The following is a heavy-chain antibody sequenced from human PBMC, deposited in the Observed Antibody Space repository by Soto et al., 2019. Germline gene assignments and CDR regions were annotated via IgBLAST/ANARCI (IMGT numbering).Heavy chain of an antibody. CDR1: GFTFSSYW. CDR3: ARDEVPAASTTDYYYSYGMDV. CDR2: INSDGSST. V-gene: IGHV3-74*01. D-gene: IGHD2-2*01. J-gene: IGHJ6*02. Sequence: GGSLRLSCAASGFTFSSYWMHWVRQAPGKGLVWVSRINSDGSSTSYADSVKGRFTISRDNAKNTLYLQMNSLRAEDTAVYYCARDEVPAASTTDYYYSYGMDVWGQGTTVTVS.